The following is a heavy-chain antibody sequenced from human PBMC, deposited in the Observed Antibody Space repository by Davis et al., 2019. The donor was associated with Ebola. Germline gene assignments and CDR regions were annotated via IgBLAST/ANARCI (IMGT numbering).Heavy chain of an antibody. CDR1: GFTFSSYG. V-gene: IGHV3-30*03. CDR3: ARGYYYDSSGLMFVLRAFDI. Sequence: GESLKISCAASGFTFSSYGMHWVRQAPGKGLEWVAVISYDGSNKYYADSVKGRFTISRDNSKNTLYLQMNSLRAEDTAVYYCARGYYYDSSGLMFVLRAFDIWGQGTMVTVSS. D-gene: IGHD3-22*01. J-gene: IGHJ3*02. CDR2: ISYDGSNK.